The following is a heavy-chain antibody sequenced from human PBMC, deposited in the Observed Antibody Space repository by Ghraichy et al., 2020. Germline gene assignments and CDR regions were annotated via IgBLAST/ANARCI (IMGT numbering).Heavy chain of an antibody. V-gene: IGHV4-39*07. CDR2: IYYSGST. Sequence: SCTVSGGSISSSSYYWGWIRQPPGKGLEWIGSIYYSGSTYYNPSLKSRVTISVDTSKNQFSLKLSSVTAADTAVYYCARDGEYFQHWGQGTLVTVSS. CDR3: ARDGEYFQH. J-gene: IGHJ1*01. CDR1: GGSISSSSYY. D-gene: IGHD3-10*01.